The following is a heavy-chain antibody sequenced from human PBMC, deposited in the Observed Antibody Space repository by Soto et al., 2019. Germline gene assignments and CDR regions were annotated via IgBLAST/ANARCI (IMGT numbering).Heavy chain of an antibody. CDR2: MHRNGGST. J-gene: IGHJ5*01. CDR1: GFSLDEYG. Sequence: EVQLVESGGGVVRPGGSLRLACAVSGFSLDEYGMSWVRQAPGKGLEWVSGMHRNGGSTGYADSVNGRFTISRDDAKNSLYLQMNSLRAEDTAFYYCARDHRWGYEYGDYGDSWGHGTLVTVSS. CDR3: ARDHRWGYEYGDYGDS. V-gene: IGHV3-20*04. D-gene: IGHD4-17*01.